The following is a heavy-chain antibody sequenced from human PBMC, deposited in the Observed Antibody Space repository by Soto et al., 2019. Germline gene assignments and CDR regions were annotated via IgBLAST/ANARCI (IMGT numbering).Heavy chain of an antibody. CDR2: IGTAGDT. CDR1: GFTFSNYD. Sequence: GGSLRLSCAASGFTFSNYDMHWVRQAAGKGLEWVSTIGTAGDTYYPGSVRARFITSRENAKNSLYLQMNNLRVGDTAVYYCARAGRDYYYYYMDVWGKGTTVTVSS. CDR3: ARAGRDYYYYYMDV. J-gene: IGHJ6*03. V-gene: IGHV3-13*01.